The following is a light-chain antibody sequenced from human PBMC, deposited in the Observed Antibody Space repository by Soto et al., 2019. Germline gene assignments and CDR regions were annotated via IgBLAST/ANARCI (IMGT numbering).Light chain of an antibody. CDR2: EVS. J-gene: IGLJ1*01. CDR1: SSDVGGYNY. CDR3: SSYAGSNNYV. V-gene: IGLV2-8*01. Sequence: QSALTQPPSASGSLGQSVTISCTGTSSDVGGYNYVAWYQQHPGKAPKLLIYEVSQRPSGVPDRFSGSKSGNTASLTVSGLQAEDEADYYCSSYAGSNNYVFGTGTKVTVL.